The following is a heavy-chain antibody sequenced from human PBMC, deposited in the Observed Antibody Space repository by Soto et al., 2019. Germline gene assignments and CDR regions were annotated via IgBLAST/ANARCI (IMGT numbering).Heavy chain of an antibody. Sequence: EVQLVESGGGLVQPGGSLRLSCTASGFPFSSYSFNWVRRAPGKGLEWVSYISSGSATIHYADSVKGRFTISRDNAKDSLYLQMNRLRDEDTAVYYCASVPSTVGDYWGQGTLVTVSS. J-gene: IGHJ4*02. D-gene: IGHD2-2*01. CDR3: ASVPSTVGDY. CDR1: GFPFSSYS. V-gene: IGHV3-48*02. CDR2: ISSGSATI.